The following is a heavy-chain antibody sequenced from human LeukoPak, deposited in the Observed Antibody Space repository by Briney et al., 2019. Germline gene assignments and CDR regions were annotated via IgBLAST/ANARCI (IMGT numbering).Heavy chain of an antibody. CDR1: GYSFNSYY. Sequence: GESLKISCKASGYSFNSYYIGWVRQMPGKGLEWMGMIYPGDPETRYSPSFQGHVTISLDRSITTAYLRFNNLKASDTAMYYCARGVDFWSGSPYFDFWGQETLVTVSS. V-gene: IGHV5-51*01. CDR2: IYPGDPET. CDR3: ARGVDFWSGSPYFDF. J-gene: IGHJ4*02. D-gene: IGHD3-3*01.